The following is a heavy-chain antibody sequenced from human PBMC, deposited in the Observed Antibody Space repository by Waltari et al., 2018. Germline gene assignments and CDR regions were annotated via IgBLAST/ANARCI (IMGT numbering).Heavy chain of an antibody. J-gene: IGHJ4*02. CDR1: GFTFSSYA. V-gene: IGHV3-23*01. CDR2: ISGSGGST. D-gene: IGHD5-18*01. CDR3: AKSPYSYGSLEFDY. Sequence: EVQLLESGGGLVQPGGSLRLSCAASGFTFSSYAMSWVRQAPGKGLEWVSAISGSGGSTYYADSGKGRFTISRDNSKNTLYLQMHSLRAEDTAVYYCAKSPYSYGSLEFDYWGQGTLVTVSS.